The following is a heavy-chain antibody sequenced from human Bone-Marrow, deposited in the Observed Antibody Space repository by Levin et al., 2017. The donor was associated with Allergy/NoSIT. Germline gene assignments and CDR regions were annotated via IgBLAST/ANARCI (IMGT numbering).Heavy chain of an antibody. J-gene: IGHJ4*02. CDR2: INPNSGGT. V-gene: IGHV1-2*02. CDR3: AREAEGGNWSDVFDY. D-gene: IGHD1-1*01. CDR1: GYTFTGYY. Sequence: ASVKVSCKASGYTFTGYYIHWVRQAPGQRLEWMGWINPNSGGTHSAQQFQGRVTMTRDTSISTAYMELDRLISDDTAVYFCAREAEGGNWSDVFDYWGQGTLVTVSS.